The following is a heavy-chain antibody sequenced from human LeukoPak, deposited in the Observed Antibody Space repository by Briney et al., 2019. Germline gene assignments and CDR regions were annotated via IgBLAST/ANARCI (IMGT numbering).Heavy chain of an antibody. CDR3: ARDSAVGYSPPDFDY. CDR2: IWYDGSNK. Sequence: GGSPRLSCAASGFTFSSYGMHWVRQAPGKGLEWVAVIWYDGSNKYYADSVKGRFTISRDNSKNTLYLQMNSLRAEDTAVYYCARDSAVGYSPPDFDYWGQGTLVTVSP. V-gene: IGHV3-33*01. CDR1: GFTFSSYG. D-gene: IGHD2-15*01. J-gene: IGHJ4*02.